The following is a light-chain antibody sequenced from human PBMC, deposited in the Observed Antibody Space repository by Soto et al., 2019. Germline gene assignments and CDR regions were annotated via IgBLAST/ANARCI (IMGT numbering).Light chain of an antibody. CDR1: TSNIGAGYD. CDR2: ANN. V-gene: IGLV1-40*01. Sequence: QSVLTQPPSVSWAPGQRVTIPCTGSTSNIGAGYDVHWYQQVPGTAPKLLIYANNNRPSGVPDRFSGSKSGTSATLAITGLQAEDETDYYCQSYDNSLSGWVFGGGTKVTVL. CDR3: QSYDNSLSGWV. J-gene: IGLJ3*02.